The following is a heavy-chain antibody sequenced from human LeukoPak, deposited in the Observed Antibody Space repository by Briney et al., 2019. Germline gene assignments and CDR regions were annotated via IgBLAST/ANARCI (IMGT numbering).Heavy chain of an antibody. Sequence: GASVTVSCKASGYTFTSYAMHWVRQAPGQGLEWMGWITPSGGTNYPQKFQGRVAITRDTSITTAYMDLSRLTSDDTAVYYCARYRYGDGFAHFHYWGQGALVTVSS. J-gene: IGHJ4*02. CDR3: ARYRYGDGFAHFHY. V-gene: IGHV1-2*02. D-gene: IGHD5-24*01. CDR1: GYTFTSYA. CDR2: ITPSGGT.